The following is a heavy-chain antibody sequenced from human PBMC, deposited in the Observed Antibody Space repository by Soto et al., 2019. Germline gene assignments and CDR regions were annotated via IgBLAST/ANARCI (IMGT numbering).Heavy chain of an antibody. Sequence: QVQLVQSGAEVKKPGASVKVSCKASGYTFSSYGISWVRQAPGQGLEWMGWISAYNGNTNYAQKLQGRVSMTTDTSTSTAYMELRSLRSDDTAVYYCARDPGPKEYSSGWVPFDYWGQGTLVTVSS. CDR1: GYTFSSYG. J-gene: IGHJ4*02. CDR3: ARDPGPKEYSSGWVPFDY. CDR2: ISAYNGNT. V-gene: IGHV1-18*01. D-gene: IGHD6-19*01.